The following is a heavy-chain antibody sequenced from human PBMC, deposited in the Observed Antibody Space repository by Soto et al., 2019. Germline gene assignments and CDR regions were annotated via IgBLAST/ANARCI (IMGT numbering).Heavy chain of an antibody. CDR1: GGSLSSYY. CDR3: GSVRPSGYVLS. Sequence: PSETLSLTCTVSGGSLSSYYWTWIRQSPGKGLEWIGYVYFGGNTNYNPSLKSRVTISIDTSNNQFSLRLASVTETDTSFYYCGSVRPSGYVLSWGPGTLVTVSS. V-gene: IGHV4-59*08. D-gene: IGHD6-25*01. CDR2: VYFGGNT. J-gene: IGHJ5*02.